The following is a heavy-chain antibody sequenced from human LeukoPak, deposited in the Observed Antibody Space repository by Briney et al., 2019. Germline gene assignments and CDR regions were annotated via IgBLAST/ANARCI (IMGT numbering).Heavy chain of an antibody. J-gene: IGHJ3*02. CDR2: IYYSGST. V-gene: IGHV4-30-4*01. Sequence: PSQTLSLTCTVSGGSISSGDYYWSWIRQPPGKGLEWIGYIYYSGSTYYNPSLKSRVTISVDTSKNQFSLKLSSVTAADTAVYYCARGLRTSKGAFDIWGQGTMVTVSS. CDR3: ARGLRTSKGAFDI. CDR1: GGSISSGDYY. D-gene: IGHD3-10*01.